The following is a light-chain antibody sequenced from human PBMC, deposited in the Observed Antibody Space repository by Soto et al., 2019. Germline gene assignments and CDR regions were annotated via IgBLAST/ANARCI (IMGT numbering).Light chain of an antibody. V-gene: IGKV1-9*01. CDR3: QQLNRYPLT. CDR2: AAS. Sequence: IQLTQSPSSLSASVGDRVTITCRATQGISSYLAWYQQKPGKAPKLLIYAASTLQTGVPSRFSGSGSGTDFTLTNSSLQPEDFATYYCQQLNRYPLTFGGGTKVDIK. J-gene: IGKJ4*01. CDR1: QGISSY.